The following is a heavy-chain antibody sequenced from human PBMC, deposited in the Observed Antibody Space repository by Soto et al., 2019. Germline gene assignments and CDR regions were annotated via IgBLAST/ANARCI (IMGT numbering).Heavy chain of an antibody. D-gene: IGHD3-10*01. Sequence: SETLSLTCTVSGGSISNYYWSWIRQPPEKGLEWIAYISNSGKTNYNPSHKSRITISKDSSKNQFSLNMISMTAAVTAVYYCARAGVWFGSRLDYWGQGIVVTVSS. CDR1: GGSISNYY. CDR2: ISNSGKT. V-gene: IGHV4-59*01. J-gene: IGHJ4*02. CDR3: ARAGVWFGSRLDY.